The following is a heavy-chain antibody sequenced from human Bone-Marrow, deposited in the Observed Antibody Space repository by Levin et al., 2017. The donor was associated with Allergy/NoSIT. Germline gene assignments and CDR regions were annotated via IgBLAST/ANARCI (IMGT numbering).Heavy chain of an antibody. Sequence: PGGSLRLSCAASGFTFSSYSMNWVRQAPGKGLEWVSSISSSSSYIYYADSVKGRFTISRDNAKNSLYLQMNSLRAEDTAVYYCARVTGDYDYAFDYWGQGTLVTVSS. CDR1: GFTFSSYS. CDR3: ARVTGDYDYAFDY. D-gene: IGHD5-12*01. J-gene: IGHJ4*02. CDR2: ISSSSSYI. V-gene: IGHV3-21*01.